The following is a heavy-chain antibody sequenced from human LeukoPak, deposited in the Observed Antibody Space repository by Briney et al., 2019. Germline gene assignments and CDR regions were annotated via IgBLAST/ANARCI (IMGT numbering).Heavy chain of an antibody. V-gene: IGHV3-23*01. CDR2: ITASGGNT. CDR1: GFTFSSYA. CDR3: AKGNGYSYGRYHFDY. J-gene: IGHJ4*02. Sequence: GGSLRLSCAASGFTFSSYAMGWVRQAPGKGLEWVSAITASGGNTYYAVSVKGRFTISRDNSKNTLYLQVNSLRAEDTAVYYCAKGNGYSYGRYHFDYWGQGTLVTVSS. D-gene: IGHD5-18*01.